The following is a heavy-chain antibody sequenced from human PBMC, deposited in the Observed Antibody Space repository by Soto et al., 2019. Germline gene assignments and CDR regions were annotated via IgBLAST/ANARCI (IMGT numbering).Heavy chain of an antibody. CDR1: GFTFSGSA. V-gene: IGHV3-23*01. CDR2: ITSSGSEV. CDR3: AKEGYDSGWYWDS. D-gene: IGHD6-19*01. J-gene: IGHJ4*02. Sequence: VQLLESGGGLVQPGGSLRISCAASGFTFSGSAMTWVRQAPGKWLEYVSSITSSGSEVFHAASVKGRFTMSRDNSKNMLYLQMNSLRAEDTAVYYCAKEGYDSGWYWDSWGQGALVTVSS.